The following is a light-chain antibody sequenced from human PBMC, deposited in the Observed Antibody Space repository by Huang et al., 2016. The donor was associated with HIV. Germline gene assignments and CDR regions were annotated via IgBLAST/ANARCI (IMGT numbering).Light chain of an antibody. V-gene: IGKV2-28*01. CDR3: MQSLQTPYT. Sequence: DIVMTQSPVSLPVTPGAPASISCRSSQSLLDSNGYNYLDWYLQKPGQSPQLLIYLGSHRASGVPDRFSGSGSGIDFTLRINRVEAEDVGVYYCMQSLQTPYTFGLGTKVDI. CDR1: QSLLDSNGYNY. CDR2: LGS. J-gene: IGKJ2*01.